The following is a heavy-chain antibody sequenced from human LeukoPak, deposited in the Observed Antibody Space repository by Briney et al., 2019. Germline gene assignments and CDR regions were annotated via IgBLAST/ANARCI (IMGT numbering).Heavy chain of an antibody. CDR2: INDSGST. Sequence: SGTLSLTCAVYGGSFSGYDWSWIRQPPGKGLEWIGGINDSGSTKYNPSFKSRVTIFVKTSPKQFFLKQSSRTAADTAVYYCARGRWDYDILAGYYRGGGYYYYMDVWGKGTTVTVSS. D-gene: IGHD3-9*01. V-gene: IGHV4-34*01. J-gene: IGHJ6*03. CDR1: GGSFSGYD. CDR3: ARGRWDYDILAGYYRGGGYYYYMDV.